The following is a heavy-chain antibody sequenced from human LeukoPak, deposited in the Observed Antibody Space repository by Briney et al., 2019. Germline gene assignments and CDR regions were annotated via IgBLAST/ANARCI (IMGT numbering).Heavy chain of an antibody. CDR2: ISYDGSNK. D-gene: IGHD2-15*01. CDR3: ANNLGCSGGSCYGWSYYYYYGMDV. Sequence: GRSLRLSCAASGFTFSSYGMHWVRQAPGKGLEWVAVISYDGSNKYYADSVKGRFTISRDNSKDTLYLQMNSLRAEDTAVYYCANNLGCSGGSCYGWSYYYYYGMDVWGQGTTVTVSS. V-gene: IGHV3-30*18. J-gene: IGHJ6*02. CDR1: GFTFSSYG.